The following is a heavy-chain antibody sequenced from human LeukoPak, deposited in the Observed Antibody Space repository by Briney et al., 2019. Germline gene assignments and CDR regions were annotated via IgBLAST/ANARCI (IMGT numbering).Heavy chain of an antibody. D-gene: IGHD3-9*01. CDR2: IYHSGST. V-gene: IGHV4-38-2*02. Sequence: SETLSLTCTVSGYSISSGYYWGWIRQPPGKGLEWIGSIYHSGSTNYNPSLKSRVTISVDTSKNQFSLKLSSVTAADTAVYYCARTSSHYDILTGYYRRNWFDPWGQGTLVTVSS. CDR3: ARTSSHYDILTGYYRRNWFDP. CDR1: GYSISSGYY. J-gene: IGHJ5*02.